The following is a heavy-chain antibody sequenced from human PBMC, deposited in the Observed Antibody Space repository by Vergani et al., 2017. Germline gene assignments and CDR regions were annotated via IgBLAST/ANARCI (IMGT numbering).Heavy chain of an antibody. D-gene: IGHD5-18*01. CDR1: GFTFSSYG. V-gene: IGHV3-33*01. CDR3: ARIDTAMVTPLYYYGMDV. Sequence: QVQLVESGGGVVQPGRSLRLSCAASGFTFSSYGMHWVRQAPGKGLEWVAVIWYDGSNKYYADSVKGRFTISRDNSKKTLYLQMNSLRAEDTAVYYCARIDTAMVTPLYYYGMDVWGQGTTVTVSS. CDR2: IWYDGSNK. J-gene: IGHJ6*02.